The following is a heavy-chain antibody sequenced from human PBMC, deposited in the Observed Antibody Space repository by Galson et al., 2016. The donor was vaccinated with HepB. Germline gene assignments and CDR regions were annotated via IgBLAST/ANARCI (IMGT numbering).Heavy chain of an antibody. D-gene: IGHD3-22*01. V-gene: IGHV4-31*03. CDR2: IYYSVST. J-gene: IGHJ4*02. CDR3: ATAPAPYYDSSGYRGGYFDY. Sequence: TLSLTCSVSGGPISSGSHYRSWIRQHPGKGLEWIGYIYYSVSTYYNPSLKSRVVISIDTSKNQFSLKLSSVTAADTAVYYCATAPAPYYDSSGYRGGYFDYWGQGTLVTVSS. CDR1: GGPISSGSHY.